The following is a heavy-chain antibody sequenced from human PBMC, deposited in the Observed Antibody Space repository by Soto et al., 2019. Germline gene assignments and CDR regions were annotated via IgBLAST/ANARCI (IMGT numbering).Heavy chain of an antibody. Sequence: EVQLVESGGGLVQPGGSLRLSCAASGFTLSNYWMTWVRQAPGKGLEWVANINYDGSEKNYVDSVKGRFTISRDNTRNSLALQMNNLRVEDTAVYYCLSAGSAVSWGQGTLVTVSS. D-gene: IGHD3-10*01. CDR3: LSAGSAVS. CDR2: INYDGSEK. V-gene: IGHV3-7*05. CDR1: GFTLSNYW. J-gene: IGHJ4*02.